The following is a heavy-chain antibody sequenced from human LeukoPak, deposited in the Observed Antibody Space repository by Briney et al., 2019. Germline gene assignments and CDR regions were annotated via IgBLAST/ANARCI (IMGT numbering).Heavy chain of an antibody. CDR2: IYGSGRT. CDR1: GVSINRHS. J-gene: IGHJ4*02. V-gene: IGHV4-4*09. Sequence: SETLSLTCTVSGVSINRHSLNWIRQPPGKGLEWIGYIYGSGRTNSHPSLKIRATMSVDTSKSQFSLRLSSVTAADTTVYYCVVSPNQDFFDYWRQGPLVTVSS. CDR3: VVSPNQDFFDY.